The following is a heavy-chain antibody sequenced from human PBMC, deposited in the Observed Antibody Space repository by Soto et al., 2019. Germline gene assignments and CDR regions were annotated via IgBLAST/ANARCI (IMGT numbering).Heavy chain of an antibody. Sequence: SETLSLTRRVAGGTVASGQWWSWVRQSPGRGLEWIGKGYHTGDTNCNPTIQSRVTFSVDKSNNQSSLRLTCMTAADTAVYFCAREVVTVGGNNYVDAWGPGTLVTVSS. J-gene: IGHJ5*01. CDR1: GGTVASGQW. CDR2: GYHTGDT. V-gene: IGHV4-4*02. CDR3: AREVVTVGGNNYVDA. D-gene: IGHD2-21*02.